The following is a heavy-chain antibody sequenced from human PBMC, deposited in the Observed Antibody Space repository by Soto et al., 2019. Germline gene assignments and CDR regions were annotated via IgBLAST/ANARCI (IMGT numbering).Heavy chain of an antibody. J-gene: IGHJ4*02. D-gene: IGHD2-15*01. CDR1: GFTFDDYA. Sequence: GGSLRLSCAASGFTFDDYAMHWVRQAPGKGLEWVSGISWNRGSIGYADSVKGRFTISRDNARNSLYLQMNSLRAEDTAVYYCATDKGALTIVVVESFGYWGQGTLVTVSS. CDR2: ISWNRGSI. V-gene: IGHV3-9*01. CDR3: ATDKGALTIVVVESFGY.